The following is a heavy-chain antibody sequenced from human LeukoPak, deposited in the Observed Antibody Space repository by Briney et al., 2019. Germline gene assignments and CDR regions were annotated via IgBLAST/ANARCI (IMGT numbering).Heavy chain of an antibody. V-gene: IGHV1-8*01. CDR2: MNPNSGNT. CDR3: ARGRTHYAYVWGSYQGPNDY. Sequence: GASVKVSCKASGYAFTSYDINWVRQATGQGLEWMGWMNPNSGNTSYAQKFQGRVTMTRNTSISTAYMELSSLRSEDTAVYYCARGRTHYAYVWGSYQGPNDYWGQGTLVTVSS. J-gene: IGHJ4*02. D-gene: IGHD3-16*02. CDR1: GYAFTSYD.